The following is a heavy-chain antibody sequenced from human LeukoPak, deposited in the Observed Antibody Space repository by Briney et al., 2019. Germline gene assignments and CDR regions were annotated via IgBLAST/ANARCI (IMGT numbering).Heavy chain of an antibody. CDR1: GFTFSSYA. CDR2: ISGTVGST. V-gene: IGHV3-23*01. J-gene: IGHJ4*02. Sequence: PGGSLRLSCAASGFTFSSYAMSWVRQAPGKGLEWVSAISGTVGSTYYVDSVKGRFTISRDNSKNTLYLQMNSLRAEDTAVYYCAKDRGSIAVAGIDYWGQGTLVTVSS. D-gene: IGHD6-19*01. CDR3: AKDRGSIAVAGIDY.